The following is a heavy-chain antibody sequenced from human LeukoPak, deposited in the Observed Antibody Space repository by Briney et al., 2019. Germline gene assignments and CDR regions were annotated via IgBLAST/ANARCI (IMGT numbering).Heavy chain of an antibody. V-gene: IGHV3-23*01. D-gene: IGHD3-3*01. J-gene: IGHJ4*02. CDR1: GFTFSSYA. Sequence: GGSLRLSCAASGFTFSSYAMSWVRQAPGKGLEWVSAISGSGGSTYYADSVKGQFTISRDNSKNTLYLQMNSLRAEDTAVYYCAKDPRRYDFWSGYYCDYWGQGTLVTVSS. CDR2: ISGSGGST. CDR3: AKDPRRYDFWSGYYCDY.